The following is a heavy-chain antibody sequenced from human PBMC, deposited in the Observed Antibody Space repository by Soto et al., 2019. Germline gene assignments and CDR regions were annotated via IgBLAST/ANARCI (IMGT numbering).Heavy chain of an antibody. CDR2: ISGSGGST. CDR1: GFTVSSNY. Sequence: PGGSLRLSCAASGFTVSSNYMSWVRQAPGKGLEWVSAISGSGGSTYYADSVKGRFTISRDNSKNTLYLQMNSLRAEDTAVYYCANHATVTAPYDYWGQGTLVTVSS. V-gene: IGHV3-23*01. D-gene: IGHD4-17*01. J-gene: IGHJ4*02. CDR3: ANHATVTAPYDY.